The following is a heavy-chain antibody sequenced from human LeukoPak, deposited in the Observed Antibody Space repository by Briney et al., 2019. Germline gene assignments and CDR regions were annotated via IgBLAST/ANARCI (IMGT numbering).Heavy chain of an antibody. CDR2: ISGSGGNT. Sequence: GGSLRLSCAASGFTFSTYAMHWVRQAPGKGLEWVSSISGSGGNTYYADSVKGRFTISRDNSKNTLHLQMNSLRAGDTAVYYCAKPHFDDWGQGTLVTVSS. V-gene: IGHV3-23*01. CDR1: GFTFSTYA. CDR3: AKPHFDD. J-gene: IGHJ4*02.